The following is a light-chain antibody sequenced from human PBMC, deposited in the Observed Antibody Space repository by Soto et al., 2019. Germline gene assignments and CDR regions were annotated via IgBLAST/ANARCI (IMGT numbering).Light chain of an antibody. CDR3: TSYAGTYSFFYV. Sequence: QSALTQPPSASGTPGQRVTISCSGSSSNIGSNTVSWYQQLPGKAPKLIIYEVSKRPSGVPDRFSGSKSGNTASLTVSGLQAEDEADYYCTSYAGTYSFFYVFGTGTRSPS. CDR1: SSNIGSNT. V-gene: IGLV2-8*01. J-gene: IGLJ1*01. CDR2: EVS.